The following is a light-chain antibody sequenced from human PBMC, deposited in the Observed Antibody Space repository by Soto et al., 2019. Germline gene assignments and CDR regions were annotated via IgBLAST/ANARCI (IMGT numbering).Light chain of an antibody. J-gene: IGLJ1*01. CDR1: SSDVGSYNY. CDR2: EVS. Sequence: QSPLTQPASLSGSPGQSITISCTGTSSDVGSYNYVSWYQQHPGKAPKLMIYEVSDRPSGISSRFSGSKSGNTASLTISGLQTEDEADYYCSSYTSSSTLFGTGTKVTVL. V-gene: IGLV2-14*01. CDR3: SSYTSSSTL.